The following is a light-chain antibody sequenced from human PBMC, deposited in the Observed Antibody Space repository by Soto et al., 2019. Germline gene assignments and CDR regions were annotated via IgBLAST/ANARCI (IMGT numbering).Light chain of an antibody. V-gene: IGLV2-11*01. CDR1: SSDVGGYDY. CDR2: DVS. J-gene: IGLJ2*01. CDR3: CSYAGSYTVV. Sequence: QSALTQPASVSGSPGQSITISCTGTSSDVGGYDYVSWYQQFPGKAPKLMIYDVSKRPSGVPDRFSGSKSGNTASLTISGLQAEDEADYYCCSYAGSYTVVFGGGTKLTVL.